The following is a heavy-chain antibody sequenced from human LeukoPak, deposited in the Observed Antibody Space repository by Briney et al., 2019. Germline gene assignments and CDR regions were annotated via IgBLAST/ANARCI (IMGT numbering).Heavy chain of an antibody. CDR1: GGSISSYY. V-gene: IGHV4-39*07. J-gene: IGHJ4*02. CDR3: ARETPFRDYYDSSGYSDY. D-gene: IGHD3-22*01. CDR2: IYYSGST. Sequence: SETLSLTCTVSGGSISSYYWGWIRQPPGKGLEWIGSIYYSGSTYYNPSLKSRVTISVDTSKNQFSLKLSSVTAADTAVYYCARETPFRDYYDSSGYSDYWGQGTLVTVSS.